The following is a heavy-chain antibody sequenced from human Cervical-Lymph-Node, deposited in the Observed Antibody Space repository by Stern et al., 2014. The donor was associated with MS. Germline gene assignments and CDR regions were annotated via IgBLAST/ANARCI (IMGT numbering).Heavy chain of an antibody. D-gene: IGHD3-22*01. V-gene: IGHV4-31*03. Sequence: QLQLQESGPGLVKPSQTLSLTCTVSGGSISSGGYYWSWIRQHPGKGLEWIGHIYYSGSTYYNPSLKSRVTISVDTSKNQFSLKLSSVTAADTAVYYCARGTYYYDSSGYSYGMDVWGQGTTVTVSS. CDR1: GGSISSGGYY. CDR3: ARGTYYYDSSGYSYGMDV. CDR2: IYYSGST. J-gene: IGHJ6*02.